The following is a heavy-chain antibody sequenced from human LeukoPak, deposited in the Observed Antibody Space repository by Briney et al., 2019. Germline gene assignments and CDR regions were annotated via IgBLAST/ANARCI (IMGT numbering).Heavy chain of an antibody. Sequence: SETLSHTCTVSGGSISSYYWSWIRQPPGKGLEWIGYIYYGGSTNYNPSLKSRVTISVDTSKNQFSLKLSSVTAADTAVYYCARKPHSRMAFDYWGQGTLVTVSS. D-gene: IGHD5-24*01. CDR2: IYYGGST. CDR3: ARKPHSRMAFDY. V-gene: IGHV4-59*01. CDR1: GGSISSYY. J-gene: IGHJ4*02.